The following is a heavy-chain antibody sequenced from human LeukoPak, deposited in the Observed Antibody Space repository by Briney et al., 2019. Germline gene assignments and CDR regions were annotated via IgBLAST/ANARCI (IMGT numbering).Heavy chain of an antibody. Sequence: GGFLRLSCAASGFTFSSYAMHWVRQAPGKGLEWVAVISYDGSNKYYADSVKGRFTISRDNSKNTLYLQMNSLRAEDTAVYYCASPLGFGESRGMDVWGQGTTVTVSS. CDR1: GFTFSSYA. J-gene: IGHJ6*02. CDR3: ASPLGFGESRGMDV. V-gene: IGHV3-30*14. D-gene: IGHD3-10*01. CDR2: ISYDGSNK.